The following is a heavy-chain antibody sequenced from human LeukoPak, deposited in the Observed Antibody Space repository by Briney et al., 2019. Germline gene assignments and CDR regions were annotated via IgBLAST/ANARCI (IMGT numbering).Heavy chain of an antibody. CDR1: GFTFSSYW. D-gene: IGHD6-6*01. CDR3: AIILFYSTSRWLDP. V-gene: IGHV3-7*01. CDR2: IKQDGSEK. Sequence: GGSLRLSCAASGFTFSSYWMSWVRQAPGKGLEWVANIKQDGSEKYYVDCGKGRFTISRDNAKNSLYLQMNGLRAEDTAVYYCAIILFYSTSRWLDPWGQGTLVTVSS. J-gene: IGHJ5*02.